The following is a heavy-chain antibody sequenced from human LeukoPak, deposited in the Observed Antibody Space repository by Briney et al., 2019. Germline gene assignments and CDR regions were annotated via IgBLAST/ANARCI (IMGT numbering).Heavy chain of an antibody. V-gene: IGHV4-59*01. J-gene: IGHJ3*02. CDR3: ARDRSDYDILTGYSSRYAFDI. Sequence: SETLSLTRTVSGGSISSYYWSWIRQPPGKGLEWIGYIYYSGSTNYNPSLKSRVTISVDTSKNQFSLKLSSVTAADTAVYYCARDRSDYDILTGYSSRYAFDIWGQGTMVTVSS. CDR2: IYYSGST. CDR1: GGSISSYY. D-gene: IGHD3-9*01.